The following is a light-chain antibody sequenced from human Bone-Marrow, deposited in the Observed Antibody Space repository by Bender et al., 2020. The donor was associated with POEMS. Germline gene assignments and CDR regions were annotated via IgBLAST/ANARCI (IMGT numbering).Light chain of an antibody. CDR2: SNN. J-gene: IGLJ3*02. CDR1: SSTFGNNA. CDR3: SSWDDSLNGWV. V-gene: IGLV1-44*01. Sequence: QSVLTQPPSASGTPGQSVTISCSGTSSTFGNNAANWYQHVPGTAPKLLPYSNNQRPSGVPDRFSASTSGTSASLAISGLHSDDEADYYCSSWDDSLNGWVFGGGTKLTVL.